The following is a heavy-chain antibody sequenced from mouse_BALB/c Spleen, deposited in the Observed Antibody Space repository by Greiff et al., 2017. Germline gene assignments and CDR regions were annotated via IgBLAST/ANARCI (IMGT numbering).Heavy chain of an antibody. CDR1: GYTFTEYI. V-gene: IGHV1-62-2*01. Sequence: QVQLQQSGAELVKPGASVKLSCKASGYTFTEYIIHWVKQRSGQGLEWIGWFYPGSGSIKYNEKFKDKATLTADKSSSTVYMELSRLTSEDSAVYFCARHEERGLPRYGNYEFAMDYWGQGTSVTVSS. CDR3: ARHEERGLPRYGNYEFAMDY. D-gene: IGHD2-10*02. J-gene: IGHJ4*01. CDR2: FYPGSGSI.